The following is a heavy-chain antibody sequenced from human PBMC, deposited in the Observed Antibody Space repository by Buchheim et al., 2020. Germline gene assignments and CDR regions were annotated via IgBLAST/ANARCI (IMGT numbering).Heavy chain of an antibody. CDR1: GYTFTSYY. D-gene: IGHD2-2*01. CDR2: INPSSGST. V-gene: IGHV1-46*03. CDR3: ARSPRLSSTGGRPDDAFDN. J-gene: IGHJ3*02. Sequence: QVQLVQSGAEVKKPGASVKVSCKASGYTFTSYYMNWVRQAPGQGLEWMGIINPSSGSTSYAQKFQGRVTMTRDTSTSTDYMELSRLRSKDAAVYYCARSPRLSSTGGRPDDAFDNWGQGT.